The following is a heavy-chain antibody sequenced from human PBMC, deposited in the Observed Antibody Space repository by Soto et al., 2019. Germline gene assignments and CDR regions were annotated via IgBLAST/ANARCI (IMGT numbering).Heavy chain of an antibody. Sequence: GGSLGLSFAASGFTFSSYGMHWVRQAPGKGLEWVAVISYDGSNKYYADSVKGRFTISRDNSKNTLYLQMNSLRAEDTAVYYCAKVIPVRYYYYGMDVWGQGTTVTVSS. CDR1: GFTFSSYG. V-gene: IGHV3-30*18. J-gene: IGHJ6*02. CDR2: ISYDGSNK. CDR3: AKVIPVRYYYYGMDV.